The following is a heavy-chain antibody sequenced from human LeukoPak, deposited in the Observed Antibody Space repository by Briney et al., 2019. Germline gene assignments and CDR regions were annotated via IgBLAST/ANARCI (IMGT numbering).Heavy chain of an antibody. CDR1: GFTLSIYA. D-gene: IGHD3-16*01. Sequence: PGGSLRLSCAASGFTLSIYAMHWARQAPGKGLEYVSAISSDRDSTYYANSVKGRFTIFRDNSKNTLYLQMGSLRAEDMAVYYCRGGDYWGQGTLVTVSS. CDR2: ISSDRDST. J-gene: IGHJ4*02. V-gene: IGHV3-64*01. CDR3: RGGDY.